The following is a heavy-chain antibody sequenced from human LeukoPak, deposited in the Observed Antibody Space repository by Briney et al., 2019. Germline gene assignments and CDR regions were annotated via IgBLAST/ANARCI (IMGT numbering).Heavy chain of an antibody. CDR2: ISASGGST. CDR3: AKYVSAKGPPYGLDV. J-gene: IGHJ6*02. CDR1: EFTFSSYA. V-gene: IGHV3-23*01. D-gene: IGHD2/OR15-2a*01. Sequence: QSGGSLRLSCAAPEFTFSSYAMQWVRQAPGKGLEYVSGISASGGSTYYADSVKGRFTISRDNSKNTLYLQMNSLRAEDTAIYYYAKYVSAKGPPYGLDVWGQGTTVTVSS.